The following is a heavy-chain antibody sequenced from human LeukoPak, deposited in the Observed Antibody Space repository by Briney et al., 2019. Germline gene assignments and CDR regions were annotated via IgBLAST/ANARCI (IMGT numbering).Heavy chain of an antibody. Sequence: PSETLSLTCTVSGGSISGSYWSWIRQPPGRGLEWIGYIYYSETYYNPSLMSRVTISLDTSKNQFSLNLRFVTAADTAVYFCARTQGWGTVRTGYYYGMDVWGQGTTVTVSS. D-gene: IGHD4-11*01. CDR2: IYYSET. J-gene: IGHJ6*02. CDR1: GGSISGSY. V-gene: IGHV4-59*08. CDR3: ARTQGWGTVRTGYYYGMDV.